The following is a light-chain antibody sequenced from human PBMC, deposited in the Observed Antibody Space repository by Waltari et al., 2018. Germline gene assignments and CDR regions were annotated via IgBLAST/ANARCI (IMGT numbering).Light chain of an antibody. CDR3: ATWDDRLTAV. Sequence: QSILTQPPSASGTPGRTVTISCSGSNSNVGANSVCWYQQLPGTAPKLLIFGNNQRPSGVPDRFSGSKSGTSASLAIRVLRSEDEADYYCATWDDRLTAVFGGGTKLTVL. V-gene: IGLV1-47*01. CDR1: NSNVGANS. J-gene: IGLJ2*01. CDR2: GNN.